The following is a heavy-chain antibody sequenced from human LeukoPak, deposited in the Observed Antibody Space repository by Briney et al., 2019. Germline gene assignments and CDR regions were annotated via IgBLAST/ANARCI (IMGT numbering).Heavy chain of an antibody. CDR1: GFIFNSAV. Sequence: GGSLTLSCAASGFIFNSAVMSWARQAPGKELEWVSAINRGSGTTYAESVKGRFTISRDNSRNTLYLQMNTLRAEDTDVYYCAKGSAGAGSYRPFDYWGQGTLVTVSS. CDR3: AKGSAGAGSYRPFDY. J-gene: IGHJ4*02. V-gene: IGHV3-23*01. CDR2: INRGSGTT. D-gene: IGHD3-10*01.